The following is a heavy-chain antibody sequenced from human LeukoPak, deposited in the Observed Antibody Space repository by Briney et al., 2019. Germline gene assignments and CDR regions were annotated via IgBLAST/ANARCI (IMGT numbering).Heavy chain of an antibody. CDR2: ISSSSSYI. V-gene: IGHV3-21*01. Sequence: PGGSLRLSCAASGFTFSSYSMNWVRQAPGKGLKWVSSISSSSSYIYYADSVKGRFTISRDNAKNSLYLQMNSLRAEDTAVYYCARAKGAAGTSSLYYYYGMDVWGQGTTVTVSS. D-gene: IGHD6-13*01. J-gene: IGHJ6*02. CDR1: GFTFSSYS. CDR3: ARAKGAAGTSSLYYYYGMDV.